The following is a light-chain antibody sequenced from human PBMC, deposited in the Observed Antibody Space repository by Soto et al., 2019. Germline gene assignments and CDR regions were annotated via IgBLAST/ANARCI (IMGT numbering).Light chain of an antibody. CDR2: KVS. Sequence: DGVMTQSPLSLPVTLGQPASISCRLSQSLVYSDGNIHLNWFQQRPGESPRRLIYKVSNGDSGVPNRFSGSGSGSAFKLKTSRVEAEDVEVYYCMRGTPRPSTLGQGNKVEIK. V-gene: IGKV2-30*01. J-gene: IGKJ1*01. CDR3: MRGTPRPST. CDR1: QSLVYSDGNIH.